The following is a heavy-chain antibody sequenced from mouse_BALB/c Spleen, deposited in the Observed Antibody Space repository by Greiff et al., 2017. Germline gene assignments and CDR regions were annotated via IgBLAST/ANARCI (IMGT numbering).Heavy chain of an antibody. CDR2: IYPGNSDT. J-gene: IGHJ3*01. CDR1: GYSFTSYW. CDR3: TRTYGNYEGFAY. Sequence: VQLQQSGTVLARPGASVKMSCKASGYSFTSYWMHWVKQRPGQGLEWIGAIYPGNSDTSYNQKFKGKAKLTAVTSASTAYMELSSLTNEDSAVYYCTRTYGNYEGFAYWGQGTLVTVSA. D-gene: IGHD2-10*02. V-gene: IGHV1-5*01.